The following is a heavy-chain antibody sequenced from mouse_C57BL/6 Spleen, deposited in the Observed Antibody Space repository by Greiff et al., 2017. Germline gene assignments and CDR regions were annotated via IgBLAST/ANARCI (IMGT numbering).Heavy chain of an antibody. CDR1: GFSLTSYG. CDR2: IWSDGST. Sequence: VKLVESGPGLVAPSQSLSITCTVSGFSLTSYGVHWVRQPPGKGLEWLVVIWSDGSTTYNSALKSRRSTSKDNSKSQVFLKMNSLQTDDTAMYYCARHGDSSGYPFAYWGQGTLVTVSA. V-gene: IGHV2-6-1*01. CDR3: ARHGDSSGYPFAY. J-gene: IGHJ3*01. D-gene: IGHD3-2*02.